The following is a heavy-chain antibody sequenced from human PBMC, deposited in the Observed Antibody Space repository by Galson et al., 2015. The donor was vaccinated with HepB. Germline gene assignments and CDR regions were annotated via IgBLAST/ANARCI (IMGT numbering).Heavy chain of an antibody. J-gene: IGHJ3*02. CDR2: IIPIFGTA. D-gene: IGHD1-1*01. CDR1: GGTFSSYA. CDR3: ATLSNVSLAFDI. Sequence: SVKVSCKASGGTFSSYAISWVRQAPGQGLEWMGGIIPIFGTANYAQKFQGRVTITADKSTSTAYMELSSLRSEDTAVYYCATLSNVSLAFDIWGQGTMVTVSS. V-gene: IGHV1-69*06.